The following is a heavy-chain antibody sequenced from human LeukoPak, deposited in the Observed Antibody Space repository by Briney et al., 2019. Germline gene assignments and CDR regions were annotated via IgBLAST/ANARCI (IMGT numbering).Heavy chain of an antibody. CDR3: ARDRSGAGYDAFDI. D-gene: IGHD6-19*01. V-gene: IGHV3-21*01. J-gene: IGHJ3*02. CDR2: ISGGRSYI. CDR1: LFSFFSYT. Sequence: RGSLCCSSAASLFSFFSYTLYGVCQAPGRGREWGSSISGGRSYIYYTDSVKGRFTTSTDNATNSLYLRMNRPRAESAAAYYFARDRSGAGYDAFDIWGQGTMVTVSS.